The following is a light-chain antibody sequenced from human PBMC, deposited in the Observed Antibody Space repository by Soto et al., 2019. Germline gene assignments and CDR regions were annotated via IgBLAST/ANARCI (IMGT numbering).Light chain of an antibody. CDR1: SRDVGGYNY. J-gene: IGLJ3*02. V-gene: IGLV2-14*01. Sequence: QSVLTQPASVSGSPGQSITISCTGTSRDVGGYNYVSWYQQHPGKAPKLIIYDVSNRPSGVSNRFSGSKSGNTASLTISGLQAEDEAAYYCCSYTSSSTPWVFGGGTQLTVL. CDR3: CSYTSSSTPWV. CDR2: DVS.